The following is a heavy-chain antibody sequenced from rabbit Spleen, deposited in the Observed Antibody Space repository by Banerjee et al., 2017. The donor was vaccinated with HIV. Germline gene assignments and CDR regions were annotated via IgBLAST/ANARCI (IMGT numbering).Heavy chain of an antibody. CDR1: GFSFSDRDV. Sequence: QEQLEESGGGLVKPEGSLTLTCKASGFSFSDRDVMCWVRQAPGKGLEWIACINTATGKAVYASWTKGRFTISKTSSTTVILQMTSLTAADTATYFCARDLAVVIGWNFNFWGPGTLVTVS. V-gene: IGHV1S45*01. D-gene: IGHD1-1*01. CDR2: INTATGKA. CDR3: ARDLAVVIGWNFNF. J-gene: IGHJ4*01.